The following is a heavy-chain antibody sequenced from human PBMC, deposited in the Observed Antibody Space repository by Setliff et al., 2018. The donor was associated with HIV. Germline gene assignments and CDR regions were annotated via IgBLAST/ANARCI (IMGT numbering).Heavy chain of an antibody. V-gene: IGHV4-39*01. CDR3: ARPYDSLYG. D-gene: IGHD3-22*01. J-gene: IGHJ4*02. CDR1: GDSISRRIYY. Sequence: PSETLSLTCTVSGDSISRRIYYWGWIRQPPGKGLEWIGNFYYSGSSHYNPSLKSRVTISVDTSKNQFSLKLISVSAADTAVYYCARPYDSLYGWGQGVLVTVSS. CDR2: FYYSGSS.